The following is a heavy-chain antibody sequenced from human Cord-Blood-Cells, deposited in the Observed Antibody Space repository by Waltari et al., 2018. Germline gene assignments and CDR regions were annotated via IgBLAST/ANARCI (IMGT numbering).Heavy chain of an antibody. V-gene: IGHV4-34*01. J-gene: IGHJ4*02. Sequence: QVQLQQWGAGLLKPSETLSLTCAVYGGSFSGYYWSWIRQPPGKGLEWIGEINHSGSTNYNPSLRSRVTISVDTSKNQFSLQLSSVTAADTAVYYCARTTGEGDYWGQGTLVTVSS. CDR3: ARTTGEGDY. CDR1: GGSFSGYY. D-gene: IGHD7-27*01. CDR2: INHSGST.